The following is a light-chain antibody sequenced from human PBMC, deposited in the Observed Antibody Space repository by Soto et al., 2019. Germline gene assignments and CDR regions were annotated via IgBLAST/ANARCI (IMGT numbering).Light chain of an antibody. CDR1: SSDVGGYNY. CDR2: EGS. V-gene: IGLV2-14*01. Sequence: QSALPQPASVSGSPGQSITISCTGTSSDVGGYNYVSWYQQHPGKAPKLMIYEGSNRPSGVSNRCSGSKSGNTASLTISGLQACDEADYGGSAYTSSSTPYVFGTGTKVTVL. CDR3: SAYTSSSTPYV. J-gene: IGLJ1*01.